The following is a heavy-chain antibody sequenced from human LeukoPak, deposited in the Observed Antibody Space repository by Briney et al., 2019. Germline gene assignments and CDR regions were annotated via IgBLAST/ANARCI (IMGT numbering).Heavy chain of an antibody. Sequence: TGGSLRLSCAASGFSFGTYGMSWVRQVPGKGLEWVSGINWNGASTVYADSVKGRFTISRDNAKNSLYLQMNSLRAEDTAVYYCARVRRTPDSSGYYPDAFDIWGQGTMVTVSS. J-gene: IGHJ3*02. V-gene: IGHV3-20*04. CDR2: INWNGAST. CDR3: ARVRRTPDSSGYYPDAFDI. CDR1: GFSFGTYG. D-gene: IGHD3-22*01.